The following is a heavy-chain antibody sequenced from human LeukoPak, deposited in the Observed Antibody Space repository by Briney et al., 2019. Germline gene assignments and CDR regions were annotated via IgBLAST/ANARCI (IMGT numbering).Heavy chain of an antibody. CDR2: IYTSGST. D-gene: IGHD1-7*01. CDR1: GGSISSYY. J-gene: IGHJ6*03. CDR3: ARVRTQPDYYMDV. Sequence: SETLSLTCTVSGGSISSYYWSWIRQPAGKGLEWIGRIYTSGSTNYNPSLKSRVTMSVDTSKNQFSLKLCSVTAADTAVYYCARVRTQPDYYMDVWGKGTTVTVSS. V-gene: IGHV4-4*07.